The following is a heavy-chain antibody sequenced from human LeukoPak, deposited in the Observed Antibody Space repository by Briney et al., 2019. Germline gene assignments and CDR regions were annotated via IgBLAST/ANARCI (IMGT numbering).Heavy chain of an antibody. CDR3: AKERLRGVAVAGTQYYFDY. D-gene: IGHD6-19*01. J-gene: IGHJ4*02. V-gene: IGHV3-30*02. CDR2: IRYDGSNK. Sequence: GSLRLSCAASGFTFSSYGMHWVRQAPGKGLEWVAFIRYDGSNKYYADSVKGRFTISRDNSKNTLYLQMNSLRAEDTAVYYCAKERLRGVAVAGTQYYFDYWGQGTLVTVSS. CDR1: GFTFSSYG.